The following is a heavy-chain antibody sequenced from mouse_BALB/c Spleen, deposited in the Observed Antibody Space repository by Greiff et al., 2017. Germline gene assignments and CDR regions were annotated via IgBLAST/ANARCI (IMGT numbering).Heavy chain of an antibody. CDR2: IWGDGST. CDR3: ARDYGNYVGTFAY. CDR1: GFSLTGYG. D-gene: IGHD2-1*01. V-gene: IGHV2-6-7*01. J-gene: IGHJ3*01. Sequence: VQLQESGPGLVAPSQSLSITCTVSGFSLTGYGVNWVRQPPGKGLEWLGMIWGDGSTDYNSALKSRLSISKNNSKSQVFLKMNSLQTDDTARYYCARDYGNYVGTFAYWGQGTLVTVSA.